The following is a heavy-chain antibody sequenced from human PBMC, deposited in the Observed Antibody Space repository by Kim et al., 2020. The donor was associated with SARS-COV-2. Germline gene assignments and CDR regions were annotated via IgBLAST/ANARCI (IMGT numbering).Heavy chain of an antibody. V-gene: IGHV1-18*04. Sequence: ASVKVSCKACGYMFTSYGFSWVRQAPGQGLEWLGWISARDGGTKYGQKVQGRVIMTTDTYTKTAYMELWSLRSDDTAMYYCAGGAYGDVSFDYWGQGTLVTGSS. D-gene: IGHD4-17*01. CDR2: ISARDGGT. J-gene: IGHJ4*02. CDR1: GYMFTSYG. CDR3: AGGAYGDVSFDY.